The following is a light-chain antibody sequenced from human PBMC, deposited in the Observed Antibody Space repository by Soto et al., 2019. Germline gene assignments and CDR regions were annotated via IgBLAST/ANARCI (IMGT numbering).Light chain of an antibody. CDR2: AAS. J-gene: IGKJ2*01. V-gene: IGKV1-12*01. Sequence: DIPMTQSPSSVSASVGDRVTFTCRVSQDISSWLAWYQQKPGKAPKLLIFAASTLQSGVPSRFSGSGSGTDFTLTISSLQPEDFATYYCQQANSFPYTFGLGTRLEI. CDR3: QQANSFPYT. CDR1: QDISSW.